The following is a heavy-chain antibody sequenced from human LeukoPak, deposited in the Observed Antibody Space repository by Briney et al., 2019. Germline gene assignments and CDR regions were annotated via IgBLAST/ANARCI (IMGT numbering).Heavy chain of an antibody. CDR2: INPNSGGT. V-gene: IGHV1-2*02. J-gene: IGHJ6*03. D-gene: IGHD5/OR15-5a*01. Sequence: GASVKVSCKASGYTFTGYYMHWVRQAPGQGLERMGWINPNSGGTNYAQKFQGRVTMTRDTSISTAYMELSRLRSDDTAVYYCARGPSTIGGLYYMDVWGKGTTVTVSS. CDR3: ARGPSTIGGLYYMDV. CDR1: GYTFTGYY.